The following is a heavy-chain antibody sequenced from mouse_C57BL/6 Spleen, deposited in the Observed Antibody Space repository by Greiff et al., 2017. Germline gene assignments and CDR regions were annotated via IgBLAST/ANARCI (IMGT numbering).Heavy chain of an antibody. D-gene: IGHD2-2*01. J-gene: IGHJ2*01. V-gene: IGHV1-55*01. CDR1: GYTFTSYW. CDR3: ARRGWLRGYFDY. Sequence: VQLQQSGAELVKPGASVKMSCKASGYTFTSYWITWVKQRPGQGLEWIGDIYPGSGSTNYNEKFKSKATLTVDTSSSTAYMQLSSLTSEDSAVYYCARRGWLRGYFDYWGQGTTLTVSS. CDR2: IYPGSGST.